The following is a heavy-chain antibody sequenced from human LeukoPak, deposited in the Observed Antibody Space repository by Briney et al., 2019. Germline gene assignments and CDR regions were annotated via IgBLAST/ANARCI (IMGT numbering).Heavy chain of an antibody. D-gene: IGHD2-21*01. V-gene: IGHV3-48*01. Sequence: PGGSLRLSCAASGFTFNRNNMNWVRQAPGKGLEWVSYISCTSITMYYADSVKGRFTISRDNAKNALYLQMNSLRAEDTAVYYCVRVDHSMGKTYFDYWGQGTLVIVSS. J-gene: IGHJ4*02. CDR2: ISCTSITM. CDR3: VRVDHSMGKTYFDY. CDR1: GFTFNRNN.